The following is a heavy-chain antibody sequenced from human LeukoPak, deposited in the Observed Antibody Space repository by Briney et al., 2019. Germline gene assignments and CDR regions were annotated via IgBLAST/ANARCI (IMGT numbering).Heavy chain of an antibody. CDR3: ARGVYSSTPFDY. Sequence: GASVKVSCKTSGYTFTAHHIHWVRQAPGQGLEWMGWINPNSGGTNYAQKLQGRVTMTTDTSTSTAYMELRSLRSDDTAVYYCARGVYSSTPFDYWGQGTLVTVSS. J-gene: IGHJ4*02. CDR1: GYTFTAHH. CDR2: INPNSGGT. V-gene: IGHV1-2*02. D-gene: IGHD6-13*01.